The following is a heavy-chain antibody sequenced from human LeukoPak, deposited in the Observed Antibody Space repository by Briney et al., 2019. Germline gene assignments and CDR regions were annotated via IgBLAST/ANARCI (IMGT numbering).Heavy chain of an antibody. Sequence: GRSLRLSCAASGFTFSSYGMHWVRQAPGKGLEWVAVISYDGSNKYYADSVKGRFTISRDNSKNTLYLQMNSLRAEDTAVYYCAKYRLKGLRYYYYGMDVWGQGTTVTVSS. CDR3: AKYRLKGLRYYYYGMDV. V-gene: IGHV3-30*18. CDR2: ISYDGSNK. D-gene: IGHD4-17*01. CDR1: GFTFSSYG. J-gene: IGHJ6*02.